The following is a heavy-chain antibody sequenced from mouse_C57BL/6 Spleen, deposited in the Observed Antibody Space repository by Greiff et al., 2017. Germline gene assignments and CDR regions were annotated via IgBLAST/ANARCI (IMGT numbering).Heavy chain of an antibody. CDR3: ARDNLLLPMDY. J-gene: IGHJ4*01. V-gene: IGHV5-16*01. D-gene: IGHD1-1*01. CDR1: GFTFSDYY. Sequence: EVKLEESEGGLVQPGSSMKLSCTASGFTFSDYYMAWVRQVPEKGLEWVANINYDGSSTYYLDSLKSRFILSRDNAKNILYLQMSSLKSENTATYYCARDNLLLPMDYWGQGTSVTVSS. CDR2: INYDGSST.